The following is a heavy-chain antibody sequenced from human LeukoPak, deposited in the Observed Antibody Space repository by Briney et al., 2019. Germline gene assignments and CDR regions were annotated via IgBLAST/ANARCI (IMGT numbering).Heavy chain of an antibody. CDR2: FYSGGSK. CDR3: ARVAWGDFIFDY. V-gene: IGHV3-53*01. D-gene: IGHD2-21*02. CDR1: GFXFCXNY. J-gene: IGHJ4*02. Sequence: PGGSLRLSFAASGFXFCXNYMXWXRXASGXXXXXVLVFYSGGSKYLVDSVKGRFTISRDNSKNTLYLQMNSLRAEDTAVYYCARVAWGDFIFDYWGQGSLVTVSS.